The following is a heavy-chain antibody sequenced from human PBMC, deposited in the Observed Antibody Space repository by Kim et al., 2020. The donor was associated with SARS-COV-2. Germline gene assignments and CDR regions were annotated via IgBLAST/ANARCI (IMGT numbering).Heavy chain of an antibody. V-gene: IGHV3-21*01. CDR1: GFTFSSYS. Sequence: GGSLRLSCAASGFTFSSYSMNWVRQAPGKGLEWVSSISISTSSIYYADSVKGRFTISRDNAKNSLYLQMNSLRAEDTAVYYCARDGGLTIFGLVTADYGMDVWGQGTTVTVSS. CDR2: ISISTSSI. D-gene: IGHD3-3*01. J-gene: IGHJ6*02. CDR3: ARDGGLTIFGLVTADYGMDV.